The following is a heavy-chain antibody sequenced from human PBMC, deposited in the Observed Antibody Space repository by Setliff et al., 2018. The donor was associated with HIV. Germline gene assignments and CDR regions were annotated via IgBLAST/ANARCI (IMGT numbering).Heavy chain of an antibody. CDR2: IYYSGSTYYYGGST. V-gene: IGHV4-39*07. Sequence: PSETLSLTCTVSGGSISSSIYYWGWIRQPPGKGLEWIGFIYYSGSTYYYGGSTYYNPSLKSRVTILVDTAKNQFSLKLSSVTAADTAVYYCATCRHRPSNWFDPWGQGTVVTVSS. J-gene: IGHJ5*02. CDR1: GGSISSSIYY. CDR3: ATCRHRPSNWFDP.